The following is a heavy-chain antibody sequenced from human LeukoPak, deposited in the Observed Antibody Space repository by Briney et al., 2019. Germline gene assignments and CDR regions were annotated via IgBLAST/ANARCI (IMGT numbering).Heavy chain of an antibody. Sequence: SETLSLTCTVSGGSISSGGHSWSWIRQPPGKGLEWIGYIYHSGSGSTYYNPSLKSRVTISIDKSKNQFSLKLNSVTAADTAVYYCARGPLIAAAGTWWGQGTLVTVSS. D-gene: IGHD6-13*01. CDR2: IYHSGSGST. CDR3: ARGPLIAAAGTW. J-gene: IGHJ4*02. V-gene: IGHV4-30-2*01. CDR1: GGSISSGGHS.